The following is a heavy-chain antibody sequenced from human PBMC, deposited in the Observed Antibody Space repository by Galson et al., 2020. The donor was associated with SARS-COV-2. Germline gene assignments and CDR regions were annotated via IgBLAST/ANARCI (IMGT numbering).Heavy chain of an antibody. J-gene: IGHJ4*02. CDR2: FYYTRRT. CDR1: GGSISSSVYS. V-gene: IGHV4-39*01. CDR3: ARSPGDLHHFDY. Sequence: SETLSLTCTVSGGSISSSVYSWGWIRRPPGKGLEWIGSFYYTRRTYYTPSLKSRVNISVDTSKNQVSVRLTSVTAADTALYYCARSPGDLHHFDYWGQGILVTVSS. D-gene: IGHD3-16*01.